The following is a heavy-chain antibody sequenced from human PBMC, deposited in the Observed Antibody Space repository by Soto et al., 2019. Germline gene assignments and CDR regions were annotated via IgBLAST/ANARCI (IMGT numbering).Heavy chain of an antibody. Sequence: SETLSLTCTVSGGSVSSGSYYWSWIRQPPGKGLEWIGYIYYSGSTNYNPSLKSRVTISIDTSKSQFSLRLSSVTAADTAVYYCARDNLGGVWFGELPLYGMDVWGQGTTVTVSS. CDR3: ARDNLGGVWFGELPLYGMDV. J-gene: IGHJ6*02. CDR1: GGSVSSGSYY. V-gene: IGHV4-61*01. D-gene: IGHD3-10*01. CDR2: IYYSGST.